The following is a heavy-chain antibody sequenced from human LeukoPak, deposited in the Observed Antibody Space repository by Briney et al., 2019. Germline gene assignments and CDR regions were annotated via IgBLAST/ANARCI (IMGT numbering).Heavy chain of an antibody. CDR1: GFTFSSYG. J-gene: IGHJ4*02. V-gene: IGHV3-21*01. CDR2: ISSSSSYI. D-gene: IGHD6-13*01. Sequence: NPGGSLRLSCAASGFTFSSYGMHWVRQAPGKGLEWVSSISSSSSYIYYADSVKGRFTISRDNAKNSLYLQMSSLRAEDTAVYYCAREGAAAGNYFDYWGRGTLVTVSS. CDR3: AREGAAAGNYFDY.